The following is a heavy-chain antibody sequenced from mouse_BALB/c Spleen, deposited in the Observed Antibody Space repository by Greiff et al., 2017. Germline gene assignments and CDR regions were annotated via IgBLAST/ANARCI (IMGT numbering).Heavy chain of an antibody. D-gene: IGHD2-14*01. Sequence: VQLQQPGAELVKPGASVKLSCKASGYTFTSYWMHWVKQRPGQGLEWIGEINPSNGRTNYNEKFKSKATLTVDKSSSTAYMQLSSLTSEDSAVYYCARYRYEAWFAYWGQGTLVTVSA. CDR2: INPSNGRT. V-gene: IGHV1S81*02. J-gene: IGHJ3*01. CDR1: GYTFTSYW. CDR3: ARYRYEAWFAY.